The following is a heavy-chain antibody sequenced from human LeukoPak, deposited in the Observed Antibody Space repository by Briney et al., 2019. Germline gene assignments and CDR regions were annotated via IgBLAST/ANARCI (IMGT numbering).Heavy chain of an antibody. CDR1: GFNFSDFW. J-gene: IGHJ5*02. V-gene: IGHV3-7*01. CDR2: IKEDGGEE. Sequence: PGGSLRLSCAASGFNFSDFWMTWVRQIPGKGLQWVANIKEDGGEEYHVDSVKGRFAISRDNAKNSLYLQMNSLRAEDTAVYYCATTYCSSTSCWAWGQGTLVTVSS. D-gene: IGHD2-2*01. CDR3: ATTYCSSTSCWA.